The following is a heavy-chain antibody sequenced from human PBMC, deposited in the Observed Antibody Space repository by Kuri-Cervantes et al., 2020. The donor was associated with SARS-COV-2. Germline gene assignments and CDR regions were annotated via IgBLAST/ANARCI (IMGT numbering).Heavy chain of an antibody. J-gene: IGHJ4*02. D-gene: IGHD3-22*01. V-gene: IGHV3-23*01. CDR2: ISGSGGST. Sequence: ETLSLTCAASGLTFSSYAMSWVRQAPGKGLEWVSGISGSGGSTYYADSVKGRFTISRDNSENTLYPQMNSLRAEDTAVYYCAKAFYDSSGFLEYWGQGTLVTVSS. CDR1: GLTFSSYA. CDR3: AKAFYDSSGFLEY.